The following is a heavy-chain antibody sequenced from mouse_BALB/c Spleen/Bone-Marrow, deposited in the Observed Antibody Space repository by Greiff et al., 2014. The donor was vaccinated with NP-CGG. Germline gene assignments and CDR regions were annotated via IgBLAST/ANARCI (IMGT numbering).Heavy chain of an antibody. CDR2: INPYNDGT. J-gene: IGHJ4*01. Sequence: VQLQQSGPELVKPGASVKMSCKASGYTFTSYVMHWVKQKPGQGLEWSGYINPYNDGTKYNEKFKGKATLISDKSSSTAYMELSSLTSEDSAVYYCARRGYDEGYYAMDYWGQGTSVTVSS. CDR3: ARRGYDEGYYAMDY. CDR1: GYTFTSYV. D-gene: IGHD2-14*01. V-gene: IGHV1-14*01.